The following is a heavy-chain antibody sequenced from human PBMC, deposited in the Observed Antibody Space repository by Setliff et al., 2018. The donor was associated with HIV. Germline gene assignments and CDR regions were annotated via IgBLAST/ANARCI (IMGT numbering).Heavy chain of an antibody. V-gene: IGHV3-74*01. CDR3: ARDNGGAGPTTFDC. CDR1: GFTFSTSW. J-gene: IGHJ4*02. D-gene: IGHD7-27*01. Sequence: VGSLRLSCAASGFTFSTSWMHWVRQAPGKGLVWVSRINSDGSSAIYADSVKGRFTFSRDNAKNTLYLQMDSLTAEDTAVYYCARDNGGAGPTTFDCWGQGTLVTVSS. CDR2: INSDGSSA.